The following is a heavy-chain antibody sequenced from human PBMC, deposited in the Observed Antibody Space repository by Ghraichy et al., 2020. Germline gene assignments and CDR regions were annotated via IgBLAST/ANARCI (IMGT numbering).Heavy chain of an antibody. CDR1: GYTFTSYG. J-gene: IGHJ3*02. CDR2: ISAYNGNT. Sequence: ASVKVSCKASGYTFTSYGISWVRQAPGQGLEWMGWISAYNGNTNYAQKLQGRVTMTTDTSTSTAYMELRSLRSDDTAVYYCARDHPLGVVVVVAATPDFLHRDDAFDIWGQGTMVTVSS. CDR3: ARDHPLGVVVVVAATPDFLHRDDAFDI. V-gene: IGHV1-18*01. D-gene: IGHD2-15*01.